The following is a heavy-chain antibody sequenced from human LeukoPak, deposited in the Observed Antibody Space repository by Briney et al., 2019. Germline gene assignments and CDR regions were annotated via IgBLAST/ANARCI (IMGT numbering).Heavy chain of an antibody. D-gene: IGHD3-22*01. CDR3: TRRYYDSGTYYSFDS. CDR2: IRTKANGGTT. V-gene: IGHV3-49*04. Sequence: QPGRSLRLSCTASGFTFGDYAMTWVRQAPGKGLEWVGFIRTKANGGTTEYAASVKGRFTISRDDSKSIAYLQMNSLKIEDTAVYYCTRRYYDSGTYYSFDSWGQGTLVTVSS. J-gene: IGHJ4*02. CDR1: GFTFGDYA.